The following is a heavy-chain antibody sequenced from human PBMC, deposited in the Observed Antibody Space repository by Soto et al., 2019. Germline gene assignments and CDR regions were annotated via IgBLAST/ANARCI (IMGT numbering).Heavy chain of an antibody. V-gene: IGHV4-30-4*01. J-gene: IGHJ4*02. CDR3: ARDKITGLFDY. CDR2: IYYSGST. Sequence: SETLSLTCTVSGGSISSGDYYWSSIRQPPGKALEWIGYIYYSGSTYYNPSLKSRVTISVDTSKNQFSLKLTSVTAADTAVYYCARDKITGLFDYWGQGTLVT. D-gene: IGHD2-8*02. CDR1: GGSISSGDYY.